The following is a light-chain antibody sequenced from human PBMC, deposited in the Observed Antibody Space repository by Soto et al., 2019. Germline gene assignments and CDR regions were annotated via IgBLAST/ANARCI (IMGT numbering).Light chain of an antibody. CDR2: DAS. Sequence: EIVLTQSPGTLSLSPGERATLSCRASQSVSSSYLAWYQQKPGQAPRLLIYDASSRATGIPDRFSGSWSGTDFTLTISRLEPEDFAVFYCQQYGSSPRTCGQGTKVEIK. V-gene: IGKV3-20*01. CDR1: QSVSSSY. J-gene: IGKJ1*01. CDR3: QQYGSSPRT.